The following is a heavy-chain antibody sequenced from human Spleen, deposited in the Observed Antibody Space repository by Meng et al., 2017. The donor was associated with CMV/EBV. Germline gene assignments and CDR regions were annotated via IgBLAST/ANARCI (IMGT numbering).Heavy chain of an antibody. CDR1: TFIFSTYN. V-gene: IGHV3-21*01. D-gene: IGHD5-12*01. CDR2: ISSSSTYI. Sequence: GESLKISCAASTFIFSTYNMNWVRQAPGKGLEWVSSISSSSTYISYTDSVKGRFTISRDNAKKSLYLKMNSLRADDTAVYYCAGDVGYDFGMDVWGQGTTVTVSS. J-gene: IGHJ6*02. CDR3: AGDVGYDFGMDV.